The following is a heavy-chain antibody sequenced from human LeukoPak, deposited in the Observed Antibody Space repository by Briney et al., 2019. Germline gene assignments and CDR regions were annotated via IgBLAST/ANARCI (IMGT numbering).Heavy chain of an antibody. D-gene: IGHD3-22*01. V-gene: IGHV3-11*01. CDR2: ISSSGSSI. Sequence: GGSLRLSCAASGFTFSDYYMSWIRQAPGKGLEWVSYISSSGSSIYYADSVKGRFTISRDNAKNLLYLQMNSLRAEDTAVYYCARDGEFYYDSSSYWGQGSLVTVSS. CDR1: GFTFSDYY. CDR3: ARDGEFYYDSSSY. J-gene: IGHJ4*02.